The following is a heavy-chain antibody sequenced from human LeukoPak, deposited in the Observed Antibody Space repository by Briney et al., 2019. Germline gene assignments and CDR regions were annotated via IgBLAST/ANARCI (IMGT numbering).Heavy chain of an antibody. J-gene: IGHJ6*02. CDR3: AKDFPGMDV. CDR1: GFTFNSYA. V-gene: IGHV3-30*04. Sequence: GGSLRLSCAASGFTFNSYAMHWVRQAPGKGLEWVAVISYDGSNKYYADSVKGRFTISRDNSKNTLYLQMNSLRAEDTAVYYCAKDFPGMDVWGQGTTVTVSS. CDR2: ISYDGSNK.